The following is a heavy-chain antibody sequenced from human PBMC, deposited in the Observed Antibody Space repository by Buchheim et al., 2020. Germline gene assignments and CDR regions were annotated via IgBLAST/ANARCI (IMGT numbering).Heavy chain of an antibody. V-gene: IGHV3-30*14. Sequence: QVQLVESGGGVVQPGRSLRLSCAASGFTFSSYAMHWVRQAPGKGLEWVAVISYDGSNKYYADSVKGRFTISRDNSKNRLYRQMNSLRAEDTAVYYCARGGGFGETLRPFDYWGQGTL. D-gene: IGHD3-10*01. CDR1: GFTFSSYA. J-gene: IGHJ4*02. CDR3: ARGGGFGETLRPFDY. CDR2: ISYDGSNK.